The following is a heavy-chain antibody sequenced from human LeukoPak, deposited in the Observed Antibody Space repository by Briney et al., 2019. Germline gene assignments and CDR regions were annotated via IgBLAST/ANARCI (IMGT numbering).Heavy chain of an antibody. V-gene: IGHV4-34*01. J-gene: IGHJ4*02. CDR1: GGSFSGYY. D-gene: IGHD5-24*01. CDR2: INHSGST. Sequence: SETLSLTCAVYGGSFSGYYWSWIRQPPGKGLEWIGEINHSGSTNYNPSLKRRVTISVDTSKNQFSLKLSSVTAADTAVYYCARGRREGFHYWGQGTLVTVSS. CDR3: ARGRREGFHY.